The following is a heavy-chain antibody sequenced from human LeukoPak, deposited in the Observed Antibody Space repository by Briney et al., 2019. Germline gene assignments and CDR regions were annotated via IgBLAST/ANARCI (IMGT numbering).Heavy chain of an antibody. Sequence: GGSLRLSCAASGFXFSNAWMSWVSQAPGKGLEWVGRMKSKTDGGTTDYAAPVKGRFTISRDDSKNTLYLQMNSLKTEDTAVYYCTTGGGVSWYADYWGQGTLVTVSS. CDR1: GFXFSNAW. V-gene: IGHV3-15*01. D-gene: IGHD6-13*01. J-gene: IGHJ4*02. CDR3: TTGGGVSWYADY. CDR2: MKSKTDGGTT.